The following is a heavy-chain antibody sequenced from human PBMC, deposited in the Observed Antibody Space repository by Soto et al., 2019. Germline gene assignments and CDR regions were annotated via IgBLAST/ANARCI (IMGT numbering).Heavy chain of an antibody. Sequence: QVQLQESGPGLMKPSGPLSLTCAVSGGSITSNWWSWVRQPPGKGLEWIAEIFHTGSANYNPSLMRRPTISMDKSRNHVSLNLNSVPAADTAVYYCARHIAVSGTRGFDHWGQGTLVTVSS. J-gene: IGHJ4*02. D-gene: IGHD2-21*01. CDR3: ARHIAVSGTRGFDH. CDR1: GGSITSNW. V-gene: IGHV4-4*02. CDR2: IFHTGSA.